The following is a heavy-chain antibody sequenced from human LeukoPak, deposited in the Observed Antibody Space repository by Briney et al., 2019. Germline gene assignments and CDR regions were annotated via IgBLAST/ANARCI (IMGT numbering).Heavy chain of an antibody. V-gene: IGHV1-2*02. CDR3: ARDRGAAAGGGWFDP. D-gene: IGHD6-13*01. CDR1: GYTFTGYY. CDR2: INPNSGGT. J-gene: IGHJ5*02. Sequence: GASVKVSCKASGYTFTGYYMHWVRQAPGQGLEWMGWINPNSGGTNYAQKFQGRVTMTRDTSISTAYMELSRLRSDDTAVYYCARDRGAAAGGGWFDPWGQGTLVTVSS.